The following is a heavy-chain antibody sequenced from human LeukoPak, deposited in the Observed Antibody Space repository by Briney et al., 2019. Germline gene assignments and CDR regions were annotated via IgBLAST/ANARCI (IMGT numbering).Heavy chain of an antibody. Sequence: TGGSLRLSCAASGFTFSSYSMNWVRQAPGKGLEWVSSISSSSSYIYYADSVKGRFTISRDNAKNSLYLQMNSLRAEDTAVYYCARGPTFWSGRNSVSIDYWGQGTLVTVSS. CDR2: ISSSSSYI. CDR1: GFTFSSYS. D-gene: IGHD3-3*01. CDR3: ARGPTFWSGRNSVSIDY. V-gene: IGHV3-21*01. J-gene: IGHJ4*02.